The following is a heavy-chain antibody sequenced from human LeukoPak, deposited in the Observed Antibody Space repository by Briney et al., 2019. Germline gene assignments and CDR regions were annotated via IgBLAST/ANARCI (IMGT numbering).Heavy chain of an antibody. CDR3: AKVPDTAMALDAFDI. CDR1: GFTFSSSA. D-gene: IGHD5-18*01. V-gene: IGHV3-23*01. CDR2: ISGSGGST. J-gene: IGHJ3*02. Sequence: GGSLTLSCAASGFTFSSSAMSWVRQAPGKGLEWVSAISGSGGSTYYADSVKGRFTISRDNSKNTLYLQMNSLRAEDTAVYYCAKVPDTAMALDAFDIWGQGTMVTVSS.